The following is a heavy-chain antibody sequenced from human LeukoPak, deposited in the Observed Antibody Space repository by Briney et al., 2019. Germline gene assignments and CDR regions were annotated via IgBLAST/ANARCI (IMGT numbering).Heavy chain of an antibody. CDR1: GFTFDDYG. J-gene: IGHJ4*02. V-gene: IGHV3-20*04. CDR3: ARDDYGSGSWNDY. CDR2: IIWSGGRT. Sequence: GGSLRLSCAASGFTFDDYGMSWVSQDPRKGLEWASGIIWSGGRTGYADSVKGRFTISRDNAKNSLYLQMNSLRAEGTALYYCARDDYGSGSWNDYWGQGTLVTVSS. D-gene: IGHD3-10*01.